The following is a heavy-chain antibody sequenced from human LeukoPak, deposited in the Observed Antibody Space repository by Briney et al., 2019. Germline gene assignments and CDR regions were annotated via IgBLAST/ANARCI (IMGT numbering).Heavy chain of an antibody. CDR3: ASRSIQLWPTVDY. J-gene: IGHJ4*02. Sequence: SETLSLTCAVSGYSISSGYYWGWIRQPPGKGLEWIGSIYHSGSTNYNPSLKSRVTISVDTSKNQFSLKLSSVTAADTAVYYCASRSIQLWPTVDYWGQGTLVTVSS. CDR2: IYHSGST. D-gene: IGHD5-18*01. CDR1: GYSISSGYY. V-gene: IGHV4-38-2*01.